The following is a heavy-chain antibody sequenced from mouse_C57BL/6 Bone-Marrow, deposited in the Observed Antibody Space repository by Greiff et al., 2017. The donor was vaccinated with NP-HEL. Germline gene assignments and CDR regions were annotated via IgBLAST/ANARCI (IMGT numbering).Heavy chain of an antibody. J-gene: IGHJ2*01. CDR1: GYTFTDYY. V-gene: IGHV1-26*01. CDR3: ARWMRFITTVVATDFDY. CDR2: INPNNGGT. Sequence: VQLKQSGPELVKPGASVKISCKASGYTFTDYYMNWVKQSHGKSLEWIGDINPNNGGTSYNQKFKGKATLTVDKSSSTAYMELRSLTSEDSAVYYCARWMRFITTVVATDFDYWGQGTTLTVSS. D-gene: IGHD1-1*01.